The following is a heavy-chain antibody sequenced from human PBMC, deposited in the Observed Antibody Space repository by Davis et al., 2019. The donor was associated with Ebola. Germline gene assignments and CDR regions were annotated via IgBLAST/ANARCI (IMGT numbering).Heavy chain of an antibody. CDR1: GFTFSSND. CDR2: IKEDGSVK. J-gene: IGHJ4*02. CDR3: VRDGWGSLFDY. D-gene: IGHD7-27*01. V-gene: IGHV3-7*03. Sequence: GESLKISCAASGFTFSSNDMSWGRQAPGKGLEWVAHIKEDGSVKDYVDSVKGRFTISRDNAKKSVYLQMNSLRVEDTAVYYCVRDGWGSLFDYWGQGTLVTVSS.